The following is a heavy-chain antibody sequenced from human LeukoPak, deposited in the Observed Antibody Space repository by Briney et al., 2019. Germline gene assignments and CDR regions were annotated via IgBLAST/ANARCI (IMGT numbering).Heavy chain of an antibody. J-gene: IGHJ4*02. CDR3: ARASLRGYSWGADW. CDR1: GGTFSSYA. D-gene: IGHD5-18*01. Sequence: SVKVSCKASGGTFSSYAISWVRQAPGQGLEWMGRIIPILGIANYAQKFQGRVTITADKSTSTAYMELSSLRSEDTAVYYCARASLRGYSWGADWWGQGTLVTVSS. CDR2: IIPILGIA. V-gene: IGHV1-69*04.